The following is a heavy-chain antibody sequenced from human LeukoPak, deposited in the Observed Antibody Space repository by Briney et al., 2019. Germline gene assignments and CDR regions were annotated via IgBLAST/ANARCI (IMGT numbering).Heavy chain of an antibody. J-gene: IGHJ6*03. V-gene: IGHV1-46*01. Sequence: ASVKVSCKASGYTFTSYGISWVRQAPGQGLEWMGVINPSGGPTNYAPQFQGRVTMTRDMSTSTVYMELSSLRSEDTAVYYCARDAEQRISSKGIYSYYYIDVWGKGTTVTVTS. CDR2: INPSGGPT. CDR3: ARDAEQRISSKGIYSYYYIDV. D-gene: IGHD3-3*02. CDR1: GYTFTSYG.